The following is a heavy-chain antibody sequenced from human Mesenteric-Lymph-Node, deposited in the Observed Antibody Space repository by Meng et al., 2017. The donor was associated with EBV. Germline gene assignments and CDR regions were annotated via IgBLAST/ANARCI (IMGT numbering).Heavy chain of an antibody. CDR3: TRGSTVTTNWFDP. Sequence: QGQLVQAGAEGKKPGASVKVSCKASGYTCTGYYMHWVRQAPGQGLEWMGWINPNSGGTNYAQKFQGWVTMTRDTSISTAYMELSRLRSDDTAVYFCTRGSTVTTNWFDPWGQGTLVTVSS. CDR2: INPNSGGT. CDR1: GYTCTGYY. D-gene: IGHD4-17*01. V-gene: IGHV1-2*04. J-gene: IGHJ5*02.